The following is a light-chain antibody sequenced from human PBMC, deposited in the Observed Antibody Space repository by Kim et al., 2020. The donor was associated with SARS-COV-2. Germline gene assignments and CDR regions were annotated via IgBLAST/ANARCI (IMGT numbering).Light chain of an antibody. V-gene: IGKV3-15*01. J-gene: IGKJ4*01. CDR2: DAA. CDR3: QQYDDWLSLT. Sequence: SPGEGATISCWASRGVSSNLAWYQQKPGQAARLLIYDAATRATGIPARFSGSGSGTEFTLTISSLQSEDIAVYHCQQYDDWLSLTFGGGTKVDIK. CDR1: RGVSSN.